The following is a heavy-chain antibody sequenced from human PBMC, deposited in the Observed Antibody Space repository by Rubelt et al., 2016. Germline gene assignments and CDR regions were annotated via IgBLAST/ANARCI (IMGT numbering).Heavy chain of an antibody. V-gene: IGHV4-59*01. J-gene: IGHJ6*02. CDR3: ARAQNYDIWTGSYYGMDV. CDR2: IYYSGST. CDR1: GGSISSYY. D-gene: IGHD3-9*01. Sequence: QVQLQESGPGLVKPSETLSLTCTVSGGSISSYYWSWIRQPPGKGLEWIGYIYYSGSTNYNPSLKRRVTISVDTSKNQFSLKLGSVTAADTAVYYCARAQNYDIWTGSYYGMDVWGQGTTVTVSS.